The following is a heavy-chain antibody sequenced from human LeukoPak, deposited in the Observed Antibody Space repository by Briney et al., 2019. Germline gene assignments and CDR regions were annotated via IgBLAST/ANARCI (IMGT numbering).Heavy chain of an antibody. CDR2: ISAYNGNT. J-gene: IGHJ4*02. CDR1: CYTFTSYC. Sequence: GASVKVSCKASCYTFTSYCISWVRQAPGQGLEWMGWISAYNGNTNYAQKLQGRVTMTTDTSTSTAYMELRSLRSDDTAVYYCARGYSSSWYLLVDYWGQGTLVTVSS. V-gene: IGHV1-18*01. CDR3: ARGYSSSWYLLVDY. D-gene: IGHD6-13*01.